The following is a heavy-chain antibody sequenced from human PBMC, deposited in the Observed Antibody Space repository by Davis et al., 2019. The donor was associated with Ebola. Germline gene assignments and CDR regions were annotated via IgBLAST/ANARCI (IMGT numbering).Heavy chain of an antibody. CDR2: IKQDGSEK. CDR1: GFTFSSYW. CDR3: ARVVTMIVVT. Sequence: GESLKISCAASGFTFSSYWMSWVRQAPGKGLEWVANIKQDGSEKYYVDSVKGRFTISRDNAKNSLYLQMNSLRAKDTAVYYCARVVTMIVVTWGQGTLVTVSS. J-gene: IGHJ4*02. V-gene: IGHV3-7*01. D-gene: IGHD3-22*01.